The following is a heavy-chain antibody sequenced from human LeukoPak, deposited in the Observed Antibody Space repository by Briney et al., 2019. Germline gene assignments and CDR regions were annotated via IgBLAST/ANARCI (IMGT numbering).Heavy chain of an antibody. V-gene: IGHV3-21*01. CDR1: GFTFSSYS. CDR2: ISSSSYI. CDR3: ARDDYGGNSCAFDI. Sequence: PGGSLRLSCAASGFTFSSYSMNWVRQAPGKGLEWVSSISSSSYIYYADSVKGRFTISRDNAKNSLYLQMNSLRAEDTAVYYCARDDYGGNSCAFDIWGQGTMVTVSS. J-gene: IGHJ3*02. D-gene: IGHD4-17*01.